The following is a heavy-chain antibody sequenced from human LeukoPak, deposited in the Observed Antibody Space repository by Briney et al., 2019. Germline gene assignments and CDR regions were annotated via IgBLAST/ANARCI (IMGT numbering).Heavy chain of an antibody. J-gene: IGHJ4*02. CDR2: ISWNSGSI. CDR3: AKVRGYVFDY. D-gene: IGHD5-12*01. Sequence: GGSLRLSCAASGFTFDDYAMHWVRQAPGKGLEWVSGISWNSGSIGYADSVKGRFTISGDNAKNSLYLQMNSLRAEDTALYYCAKVRGYVFDYWGQGTLVTVSS. CDR1: GFTFDDYA. V-gene: IGHV3-9*01.